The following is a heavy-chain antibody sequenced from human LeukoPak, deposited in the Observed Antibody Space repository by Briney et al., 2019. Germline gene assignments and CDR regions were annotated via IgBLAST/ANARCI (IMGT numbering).Heavy chain of an antibody. CDR2: IYYSGST. CDR3: ARVTGYMIEDYFDY. J-gene: IGHJ4*02. V-gene: IGHV4-59*02. D-gene: IGHD3-22*01. CDR1: GGSVSSYY. Sequence: SETLSLTCTVSGGSVSSYYWSWIRQPPGKGLEWIGYIYYSGSTNYNPSLKSRVTISVDTSKNQFSLRLSSVTAADTAVYYCARVTGYMIEDYFDYWGQGTLVTVSS.